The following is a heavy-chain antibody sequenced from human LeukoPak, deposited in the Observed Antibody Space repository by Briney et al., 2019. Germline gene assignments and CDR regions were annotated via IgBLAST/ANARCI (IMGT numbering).Heavy chain of an antibody. D-gene: IGHD2-15*01. Sequence: GGSLRLSCAASGLTFSSYGMHWVRQAPGKGLEWVAVIWYDGSNKYYADSVKGRFTISRDNSKNTLYLQMNSLRAEDTAVYYCARDGYCSGGTCHTSGYWGQGTLVTVSS. J-gene: IGHJ4*02. V-gene: IGHV3-33*01. CDR3: ARDGYCSGGTCHTSGY. CDR1: GLTFSSYG. CDR2: IWYDGSNK.